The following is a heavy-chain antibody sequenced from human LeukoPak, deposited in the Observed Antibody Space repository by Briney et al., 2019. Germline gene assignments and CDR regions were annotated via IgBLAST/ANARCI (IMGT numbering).Heavy chain of an antibody. CDR1: GGSISSYY. V-gene: IGHV4-59*01. CDR3: ARARSSSSLSPWYFDL. D-gene: IGHD6-13*01. J-gene: IGHJ2*01. Sequence: SETLSLTCTVSGGSISSYYWSWIRQPPGKAPEWIGFIYYSGSTNYNPSLKSRVTISVDTSKNQFSLKLTSVTAADTAVYYCARARSSSSLSPWYFDLWGRGTLVTVSP. CDR2: IYYSGST.